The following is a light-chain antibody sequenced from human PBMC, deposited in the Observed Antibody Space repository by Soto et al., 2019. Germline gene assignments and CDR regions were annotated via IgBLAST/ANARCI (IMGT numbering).Light chain of an antibody. J-gene: IGKJ2*01. CDR2: GAS. Sequence: EIVMTQSPATLSVSPGERATLSCRASQSVSSNLAWYQQKPGQAPRLLIYGASTRATDIPARFSGSGSGTEFTLTISSLQSEDFAVYYCQQYNNWPWYPFGQGTKLEIK. V-gene: IGKV3-15*01. CDR1: QSVSSN. CDR3: QQYNNWPWYP.